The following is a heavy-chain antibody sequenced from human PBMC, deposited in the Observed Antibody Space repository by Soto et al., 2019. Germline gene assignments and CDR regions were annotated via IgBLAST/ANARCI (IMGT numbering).Heavy chain of an antibody. CDR2: INAGNGNT. CDR3: ARGLNVYYSDY. Sequence: ASVKVSCKPSGYTFTSYAMHWVRQTPGQRLEWMGWINAGNGNTKYSQKFQGRVTITRDTSASTAYMELSSLRSEDTAVYYCARGLNVYYSDYWGQGTLVTVSS. CDR1: GYTFTSYA. V-gene: IGHV1-3*01. D-gene: IGHD3-10*01. J-gene: IGHJ4*02.